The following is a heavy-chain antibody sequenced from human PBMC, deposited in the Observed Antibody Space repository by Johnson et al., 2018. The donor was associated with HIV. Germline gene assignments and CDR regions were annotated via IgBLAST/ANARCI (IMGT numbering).Heavy chain of an antibody. J-gene: IGHJ3*02. V-gene: IGHV3-11*04. CDR1: GFTFSDYY. CDR2: IGSSGSTV. CDR3: ARDRGYWDALDS. Sequence: QVQLVESGGGLVKPGGSLRLSCAASGFTFSDYYMSWIRQTPGKGLEWVSYIGSSGSTVYNADSVKGRFSISRDNARQSLYLQMNSLRAEDTAVYYCARDRGYWDALDSWGQGTMVTVSA. D-gene: IGHD3-22*01.